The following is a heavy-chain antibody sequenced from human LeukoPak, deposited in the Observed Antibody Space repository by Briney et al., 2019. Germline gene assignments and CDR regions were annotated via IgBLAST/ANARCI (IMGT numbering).Heavy chain of an antibody. Sequence: GGSLRLSCAASGFTFSSYAMHWVRQAPGKGLEWVAVISYDGSNKYYADSVKGRFTISRDNSKNTLYLQMNSLRAEDTAVYYCARLIAAAGTGGGYWGQGTLVTVSS. J-gene: IGHJ4*02. CDR3: ARLIAAAGTGGGY. D-gene: IGHD6-13*01. CDR1: GFTFSSYA. V-gene: IGHV3-30-3*01. CDR2: ISYDGSNK.